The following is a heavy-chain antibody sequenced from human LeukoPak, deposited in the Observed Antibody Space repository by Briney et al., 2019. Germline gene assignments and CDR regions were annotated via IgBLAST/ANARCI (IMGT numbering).Heavy chain of an antibody. J-gene: IGHJ4*02. CDR1: GYTFIRYG. CDR3: SRDSGYCSGGSCWYFDF. CDR2: INPNSGGT. V-gene: IGHV1-2*02. Sequence: ASVKVSCKASGYTFIRYGITWVRQAPGQGLEWMGWINPNSGGTNYAQKFQGRVTMTRDTSMSTAYMELSGLRSDDTAVYYCSRDSGYCSGGSCWYFDFWGQGTLVTVSA. D-gene: IGHD2-15*01.